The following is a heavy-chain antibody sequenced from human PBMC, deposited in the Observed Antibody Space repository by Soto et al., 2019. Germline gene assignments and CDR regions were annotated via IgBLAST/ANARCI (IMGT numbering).Heavy chain of an antibody. CDR1: GFIFSNYA. V-gene: IGHV3-30-3*01. D-gene: IGHD3-10*01. Sequence: GGSLRLSCGASGFIFSNYAVHWVRQAPGKGLEWVTFISYDGSNKFYADSVKGRFTISRDNSKNTLYLQMNSLRAEDTAVYYCAKDRWVRGVINPLGYWGQGTLVTVSS. CDR3: AKDRWVRGVINPLGY. CDR2: ISYDGSNK. J-gene: IGHJ4*02.